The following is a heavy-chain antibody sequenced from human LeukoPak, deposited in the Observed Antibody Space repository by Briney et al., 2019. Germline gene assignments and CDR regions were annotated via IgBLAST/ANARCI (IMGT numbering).Heavy chain of an antibody. CDR3: ARGGITIFGVVSYMDV. Sequence: GGSLRLSCAASGFTFSRYWMTWVRQAPGKGLEWVANIKLDGSEKFYVDSVKGRFTISRDNTNNSLYLQMNSLRAEDTALYYCARGGITIFGVVSYMDVWGKGTTVTVSS. CDR1: GFTFSRYW. J-gene: IGHJ6*03. D-gene: IGHD3-3*01. CDR2: IKLDGSEK. V-gene: IGHV3-7*03.